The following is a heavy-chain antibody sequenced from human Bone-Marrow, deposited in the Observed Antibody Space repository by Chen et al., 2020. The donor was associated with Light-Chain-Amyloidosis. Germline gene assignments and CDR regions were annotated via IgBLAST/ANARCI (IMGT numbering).Heavy chain of an antibody. Sequence: QSGAEVRKPGASVKVSCKASGYTFTNYFIHWVREAPGQGLEWVGIINPTGASTTYAQSFQGRVTMTTDTSTSTVYMELSRLRSDDTAVYYCARGAERGYSGYESTNFDYWGQGTLVTVSS. D-gene: IGHD5-12*01. V-gene: IGHV1-46*01. CDR2: INPTGAST. J-gene: IGHJ4*02. CDR1: GYTFTNYF. CDR3: ARGAERGYSGYESTNFDY.